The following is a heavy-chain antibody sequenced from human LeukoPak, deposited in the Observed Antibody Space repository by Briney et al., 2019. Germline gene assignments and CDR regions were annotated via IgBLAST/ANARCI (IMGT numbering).Heavy chain of an antibody. CDR1: GFTFSSYG. CDR3: AKVKGEVIGAFDI. Sequence: PGGSLRLSCAASGFTFSSYGMHWVRQAPGKGLEWVAVISYDGSNKYYADSVKGRFTISRDNSKNTLYLQMNSLRAEDTAVYYCAKVKGEVIGAFDIWGQGTMVTVSS. CDR2: ISYDGSNK. J-gene: IGHJ3*02. D-gene: IGHD3-16*01. V-gene: IGHV3-30*18.